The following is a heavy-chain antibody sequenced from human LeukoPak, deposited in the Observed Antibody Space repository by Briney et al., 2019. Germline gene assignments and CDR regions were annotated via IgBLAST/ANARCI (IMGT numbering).Heavy chain of an antibody. V-gene: IGHV1-18*01. Sequence: ASVKVSCKASGYTFTSYGISWVRQAPGQGLEWMGWISACNGNTNYAQKLQGRVTMTTDTSTSTAYMELRSLRSDDTAVYYCARASGITGTTGDAFDIWGQGTMVTVSS. CDR2: ISACNGNT. CDR1: GYTFTSYG. D-gene: IGHD1-7*01. J-gene: IGHJ3*02. CDR3: ARASGITGTTGDAFDI.